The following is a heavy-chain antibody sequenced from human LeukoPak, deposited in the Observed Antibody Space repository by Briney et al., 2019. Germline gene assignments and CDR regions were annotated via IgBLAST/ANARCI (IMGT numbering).Heavy chain of an antibody. D-gene: IGHD3-22*01. CDR1: GFTFSTYS. V-gene: IGHV3-48*01. CDR2: ISGGSSGI. J-gene: IGHJ3*02. CDR3: AKGGWLLSDAFDI. Sequence: GSLRLSCVASGFTFSTYSMGWVRQAPGKGLEWVSYISGGSSGIYNADSVKGRFTISRDNAKNSLYLQMNSLRAEDTAVYYCAKGGWLLSDAFDIWGQGTMVTVSS.